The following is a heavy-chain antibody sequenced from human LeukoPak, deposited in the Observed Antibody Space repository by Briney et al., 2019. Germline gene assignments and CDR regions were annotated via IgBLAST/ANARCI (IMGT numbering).Heavy chain of an antibody. Sequence: ASVKVSCKASGYTFTSYYMHWVRQAPGQGLEWMGLINPTGGSTGYAQKFQGRVSMTRDMSTRTVYMELSSLRSEDTAVYYCARATPSFGRNIERYFDYWGQGTLVTVSS. D-gene: IGHD1-26*01. CDR2: INPTGGST. CDR3: ARATPSFGRNIERYFDY. J-gene: IGHJ4*02. V-gene: IGHV1-46*01. CDR1: GYTFTSYY.